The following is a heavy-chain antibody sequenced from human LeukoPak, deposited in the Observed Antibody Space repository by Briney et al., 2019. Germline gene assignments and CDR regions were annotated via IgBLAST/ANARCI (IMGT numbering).Heavy chain of an antibody. J-gene: IGHJ4*02. D-gene: IGHD3-10*01. V-gene: IGHV3-23*01. Sequence: GGSLRLSCAASGFTFSSYAMSWVRQAPGKGLEWVSAISGSGGSTYYADSVKGRFTISRDNSKDTLYLQMNSLRAEDTAVYYCAKDLYTYGSGSYYRFDYWGQGTLVTVSS. CDR3: AKDLYTYGSGSYYRFDY. CDR1: GFTFSSYA. CDR2: ISGSGGST.